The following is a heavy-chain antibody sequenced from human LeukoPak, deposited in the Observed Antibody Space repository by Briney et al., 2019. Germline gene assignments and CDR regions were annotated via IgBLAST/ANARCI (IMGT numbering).Heavy chain of an antibody. CDR2: ISYDGSNK. Sequence: PGRSLRLSCAASGFTFSSYGMHWLRQAPGKGLEWVAVISYDGSNKYYADSVKGRFTISRDDSKNTLYLQMNSLKTEDTAVYYCTTESNNGPDAFDIWGQGTMVTVSS. D-gene: IGHD2/OR15-2a*01. CDR1: GFTFSSYG. J-gene: IGHJ3*02. CDR3: TTESNNGPDAFDI. V-gene: IGHV3-30*03.